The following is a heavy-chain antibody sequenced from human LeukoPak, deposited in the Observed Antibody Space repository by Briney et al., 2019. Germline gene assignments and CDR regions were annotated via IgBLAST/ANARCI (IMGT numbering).Heavy chain of an antibody. V-gene: IGHV3-74*01. CDR3: IREIVVSPSASLGY. CDR1: GFTFSSYW. D-gene: IGHD2-2*01. J-gene: IGHJ4*02. CDR2: INSDGRTI. Sequence: GGSLRLSCAASGFTFSSYWMHWVRQAAGEGLVWVSRINSDGRTINYADSVKGRFTISRDNAKGTLYLQTNSLRADDTAVYYCIREIVVSPSASLGYWGQGTLVTVSS.